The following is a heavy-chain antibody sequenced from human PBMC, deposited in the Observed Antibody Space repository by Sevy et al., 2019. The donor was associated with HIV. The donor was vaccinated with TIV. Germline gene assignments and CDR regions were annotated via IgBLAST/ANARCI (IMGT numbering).Heavy chain of an antibody. V-gene: IGHV3-7*01. CDR1: GFTFSSYW. D-gene: IGHD3-22*01. J-gene: IGHJ3*02. CDR2: IKQDGSEK. CDR3: ARDLNVVVVITTTHDAFDI. Sequence: GGSLRLSCAASGFTFSSYWMSWVRQAPGKGLEWVANIKQDGSEKYYVDSVKGRFTISRDNAKNSLYLQMNSLRAEDTAVYYCARDLNVVVVITTTHDAFDIWGQGTMVTVSS.